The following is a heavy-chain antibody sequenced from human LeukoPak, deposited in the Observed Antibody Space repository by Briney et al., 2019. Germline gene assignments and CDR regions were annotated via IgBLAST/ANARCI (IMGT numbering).Heavy chain of an antibody. J-gene: IGHJ4*02. CDR3: AKGITGVPAAMFD. D-gene: IGHD2-2*01. CDR1: GFTFDDYA. CDR2: ISWNSGSI. Sequence: GGSLRLSCAASGFTFDDYAMHWVRQAPGKGLEWVSGISWNSGSIGYADSVKGRFTISRDNAKNSLYLQMNSLRAEDTALYYCAKGITGVPAAMFDWGQGTLVTVSS. V-gene: IGHV3-9*01.